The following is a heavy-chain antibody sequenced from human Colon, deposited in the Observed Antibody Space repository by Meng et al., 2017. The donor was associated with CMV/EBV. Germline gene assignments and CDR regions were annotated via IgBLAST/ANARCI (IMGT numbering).Heavy chain of an antibody. CDR3: ARARSPTHFDY. V-gene: IGHV3-13*01. CDR2: IGTVGDT. J-gene: IGHJ4*02. Sequence: GGSLRLSCTGSGFTFSTSDFHWVRQPTGKGLEWVSSIGTVGDTYSIGSVKGRFIISREDAQNSVYLQMNGLRDGDTGLYYCARARSPTHFDYWGQGALVTVS. CDR1: GFTFSTSD.